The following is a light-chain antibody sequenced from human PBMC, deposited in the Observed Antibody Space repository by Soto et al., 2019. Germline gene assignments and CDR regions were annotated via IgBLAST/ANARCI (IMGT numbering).Light chain of an antibody. J-gene: IGLJ2*01. Sequence: QAVVTQSPSASASLGASVKLTCTLSSGHNSYAIAWHQQQPEKGPRYLMKLNSDGSHSKGDGIPDRFSGSSSGAERYLTISSLQSEDEADYYCQTWGTGIHVFGGGTKLTVL. CDR3: QTWGTGIHV. CDR2: LNSDGSH. CDR1: SGHNSYA. V-gene: IGLV4-69*01.